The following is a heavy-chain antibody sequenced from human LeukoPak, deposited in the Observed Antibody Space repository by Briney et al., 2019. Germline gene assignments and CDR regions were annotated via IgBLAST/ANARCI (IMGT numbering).Heavy chain of an antibody. J-gene: IGHJ4*02. CDR2: ISSSSDSI. CDR1: EFTFSAYR. D-gene: IGHD3-3*01. Sequence: PGGSLRLSCVVSEFTFSAYRMIWVRQAPGKGLEWVSSISSSSDSISYADSVKSRFTVSRDNAKNSMYLLMSSLRAEDTAVYYCARLLRRSGYYADYWGQGTLVTVSS. CDR3: ARLLRRSGYYADY. V-gene: IGHV3-21*01.